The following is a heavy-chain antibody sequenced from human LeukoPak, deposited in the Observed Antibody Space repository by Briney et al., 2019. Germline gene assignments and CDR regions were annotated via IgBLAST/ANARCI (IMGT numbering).Heavy chain of an antibody. CDR1: GLIFSSYG. CDR3: AKPVIPSDYHGTYYTDV. J-gene: IGHJ6*03. Sequence: RRSLRLSCAASGLIFSSYGMHWVREAPGEGLGWVAYIRHDESKTFYADSVKGRFTISRDNSKNTLYLRMQSLRAEDTALYYCAKPVIPSDYHGTYYTDVCGKGTTVTVSS. CDR2: IRHDESKT. V-gene: IGHV3-30*02. D-gene: IGHD2/OR15-2a*01.